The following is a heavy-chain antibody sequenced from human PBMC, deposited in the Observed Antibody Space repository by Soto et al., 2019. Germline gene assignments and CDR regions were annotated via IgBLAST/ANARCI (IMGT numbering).Heavy chain of an antibody. Sequence: QITLEESGPTLVKPTQTLTLTCTFSGFSLNERAEGVGWIRQPPGKALEWLAFTYWDDDNHYSPSLKNRLTITKDTSKNQVVLTMTNTDPADTATYYCAHGSGWLFDYWGQGTQVTVSS. CDR3: AHGSGWLFDY. D-gene: IGHD6-19*01. J-gene: IGHJ4*02. CDR1: GFSLNERAEG. V-gene: IGHV2-5*02. CDR2: TYWDDDN.